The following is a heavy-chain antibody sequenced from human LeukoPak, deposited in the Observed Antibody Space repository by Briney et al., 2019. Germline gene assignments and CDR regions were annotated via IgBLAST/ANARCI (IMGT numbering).Heavy chain of an antibody. CDR1: EFTFSRYS. D-gene: IGHD6-13*01. CDR2: ISVSSIFI. V-gene: IGHV3-21*04. J-gene: IGHJ4*02. CDR3: AKDTGSRGQQLVYFDS. Sequence: GGSLRLSCAASEFTFSRYSMNWVRQAPGKGLEWVSSISVSSIFIYYSDSVKGRFTISRDNAKNSLYLEMNSLRAEDTAFYYCAKDTGSRGQQLVYFDSWGQGTLVTVSS.